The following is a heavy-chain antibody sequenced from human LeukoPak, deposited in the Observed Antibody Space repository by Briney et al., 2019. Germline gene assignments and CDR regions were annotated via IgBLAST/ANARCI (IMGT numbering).Heavy chain of an antibody. Sequence: GGCLRVSSLDSVFIFCSYTMHSVRPTPGKGLEFVSGISSNGGSTYYAESVTDTFTMYRDNSKHALYLQMSSLTAEDTAVYYCVKRLNNYFDYWGQGTPVTVSS. D-gene: IGHD4/OR15-4a*01. CDR1: VFIFCSYT. J-gene: IGHJ4*02. CDR3: VKRLNNYFDY. V-gene: IGHV3-64D*06. CDR2: ISSNGGST.